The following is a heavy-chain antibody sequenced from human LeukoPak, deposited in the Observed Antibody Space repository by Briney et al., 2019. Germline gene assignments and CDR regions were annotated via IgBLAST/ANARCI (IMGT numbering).Heavy chain of an antibody. J-gene: IGHJ3*02. Sequence: SETLSLTCTVSGGSISSSTYYWGWIRQPPGKGLEWIGSIYYSGSTNYNPSLKSRVTISVDTSKNQFSLKLSSVTAADTAVYYCAREVSDFWSGYRDAFDIWGQGTMVTVSS. D-gene: IGHD3-3*01. CDR3: AREVSDFWSGYRDAFDI. V-gene: IGHV4-39*07. CDR2: IYYSGST. CDR1: GGSISSSTYY.